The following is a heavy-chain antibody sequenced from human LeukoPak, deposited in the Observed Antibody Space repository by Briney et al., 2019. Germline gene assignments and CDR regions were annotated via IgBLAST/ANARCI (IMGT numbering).Heavy chain of an antibody. V-gene: IGHV1-18*01. CDR1: GYTFTSYG. J-gene: IGHJ4*02. CDR3: ARDLEGYCTNGVCYDYFDY. Sequence: ASVKVSCKASGYTFTSYGISWVRQAPGQGLEWMGWISAYNGNTNYAQKLQGRVAMTTDTSTSTAYMELRSLRSDDTAVYYCARDLEGYCTNGVCYDYFDYWGQGTLVTVSS. D-gene: IGHD2-8*01. CDR2: ISAYNGNT.